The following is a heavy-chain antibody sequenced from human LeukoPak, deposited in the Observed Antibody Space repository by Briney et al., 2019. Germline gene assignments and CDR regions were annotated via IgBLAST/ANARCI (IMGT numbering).Heavy chain of an antibody. V-gene: IGHV4-59*01. D-gene: IGHD6-13*01. J-gene: IGHJ4*02. CDR2: IYYSGST. Sequence: SETLSLTCTVSGGSISSYYWSWIRQPPGKGLEWIGYIYYSGSTNYNPSLKSRVTISVDTSKNQFSLKLSSVTAADTAVYYCARANSSWYTGGFDYWGQGTLVTVSS. CDR1: GGSISSYY. CDR3: ARANSSWYTGGFDY.